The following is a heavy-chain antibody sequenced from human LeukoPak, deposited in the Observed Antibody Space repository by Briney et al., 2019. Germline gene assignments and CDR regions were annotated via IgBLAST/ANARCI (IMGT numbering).Heavy chain of an antibody. CDR2: VFHSGTT. CDR3: ARRMATVTDAFDI. J-gene: IGHJ3*02. CDR1: VDSLTSHF. Sequence: SETLSLTCSVSVDSLTSHFWSWIRQTPGKGLKWIGYVFHSGTTNYSPSLKSRVTISLDTSKKQFYLRLASVTAADTAVYYCARRMATVTDAFDIWGRGTMVSVSS. D-gene: IGHD5-24*01. V-gene: IGHV4-59*08.